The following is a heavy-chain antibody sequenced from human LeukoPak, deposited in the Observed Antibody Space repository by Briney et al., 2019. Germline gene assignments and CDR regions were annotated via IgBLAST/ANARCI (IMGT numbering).Heavy chain of an antibody. D-gene: IGHD6-19*01. Sequence: ASVKVSCKVSGYTLTELSMHWVRQAPGKGLEWMGGFDPEDGETIYAQKFQGRVTMTEDTSTDTAYMELSSLRSEDTAVYYCATSVAVAGIAYYYYYYMDVWGKGTTVTVSS. V-gene: IGHV1-24*01. CDR2: FDPEDGET. J-gene: IGHJ6*03. CDR1: GYTLTELS. CDR3: ATSVAVAGIAYYYYYYMDV.